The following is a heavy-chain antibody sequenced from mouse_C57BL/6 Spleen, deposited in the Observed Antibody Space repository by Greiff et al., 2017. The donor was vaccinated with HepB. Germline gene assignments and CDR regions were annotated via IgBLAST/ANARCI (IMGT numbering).Heavy chain of an antibody. CDR3: ARFYGYYDY. CDR1: GYTFTSYW. J-gene: IGHJ2*01. CDR2: IYPGSGST. D-gene: IGHD2-3*01. Sequence: QVLLQQSGAELVKPGASVKMSCKASGYTFTSYWITWVKQRPGQGLEWIGDIYPGSGSTNYNEKFKSKATLTVDTSSSTAYMQLSSLTSEDSAVYYCARFYGYYDYWGQGTTLTVSS. V-gene: IGHV1-55*01.